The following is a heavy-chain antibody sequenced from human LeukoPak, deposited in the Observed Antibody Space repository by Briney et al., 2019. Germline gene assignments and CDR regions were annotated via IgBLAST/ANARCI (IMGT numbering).Heavy chain of an antibody. D-gene: IGHD3-10*01. Sequence: GFSVKVSCKSSVCTFSIYAISWVRQAPGQGLEWMGGIIPIFGTANYAQKFQGRVTITTDESTSTAYMELSSLRSEDTAVYYCARDHSGFDYWGQGTLVTVSS. V-gene: IGHV1-69*05. CDR2: IIPIFGTA. CDR3: ARDHSGFDY. J-gene: IGHJ4*02. CDR1: VCTFSIYA.